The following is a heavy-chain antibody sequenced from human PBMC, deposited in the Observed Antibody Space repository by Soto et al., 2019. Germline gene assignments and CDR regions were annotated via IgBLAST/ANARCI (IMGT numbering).Heavy chain of an antibody. Sequence: ASVKVSCKASGYTFTSYAMHWVRQAPGQRLEWMGRINAGNGNTKYSQKFQGRVTITRDTSASTAYMELSSLRSEDTAVYYCAREQGGGYDQSHFDYWGQGTLVTVS. CDR1: GYTFTSYA. J-gene: IGHJ4*02. D-gene: IGHD5-12*01. V-gene: IGHV1-3*01. CDR2: INAGNGNT. CDR3: AREQGGGYDQSHFDY.